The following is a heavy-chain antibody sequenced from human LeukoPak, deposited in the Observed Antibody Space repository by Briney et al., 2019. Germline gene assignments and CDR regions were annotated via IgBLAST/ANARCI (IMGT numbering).Heavy chain of an antibody. V-gene: IGHV3-74*01. CDR2: INSDVSST. J-gene: IGHJ5*02. Sequence: GGSLRHSCAASGFTFSSCWMHWVRQAPGKGLVWVSRINSDVSSTTYADSVRGRFTISRDNAKNTLYLQMNSLRAADTAVYYCARGVGGDSRFDPWGQGTLVTVSS. CDR3: ARGVGGDSRFDP. CDR1: GFTFSSCW. D-gene: IGHD1-26*01.